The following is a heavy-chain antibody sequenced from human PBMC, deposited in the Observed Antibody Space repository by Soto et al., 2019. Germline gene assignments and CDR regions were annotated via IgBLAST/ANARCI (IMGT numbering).Heavy chain of an antibody. V-gene: IGHV3-21*01. Sequence: PGGSLRLSCAASGFTFSSYSMNWVRQAPGKGLEWVSSISSSSSYIYYADSVKGRFTISRDNAKNSLYLQMNSLRAEDTAVYYCARDSVTHSSGWPRDWGQGTLVTVSS. CDR3: ARDSVTHSSGWPRD. J-gene: IGHJ4*02. CDR1: GFTFSSYS. D-gene: IGHD6-19*01. CDR2: ISSSSSYI.